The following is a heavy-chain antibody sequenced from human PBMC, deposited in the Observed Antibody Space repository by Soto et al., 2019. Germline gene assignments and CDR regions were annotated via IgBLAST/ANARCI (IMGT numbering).Heavy chain of an antibody. Sequence: SETLSLTCTVSGGSISSSSYYWGWIRQPPGKGLEWMGSIYYSGSTYYNPSLKSRVTISVDTSKNQLSLKLSSVTAADTAVYYCASGSAGAVAGTPDYWGQGTLVTVSS. CDR3: ASGSAGAVAGTPDY. D-gene: IGHD6-19*01. CDR1: GGSISSSSYY. J-gene: IGHJ4*02. CDR2: IYYSGST. V-gene: IGHV4-39*01.